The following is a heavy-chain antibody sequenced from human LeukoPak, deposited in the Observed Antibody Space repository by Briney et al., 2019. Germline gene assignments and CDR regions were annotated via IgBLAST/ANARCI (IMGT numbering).Heavy chain of an antibody. CDR1: GGSISSGGYY. D-gene: IGHD2-2*01. J-gene: IGHJ4*02. CDR2: IYYSGST. Sequence: SETLSLTCTVSGGSISSGGYYGSWIRQHPGKGLEWIGYIYYSGSTYYNPSLKSRVTISVDTSKNQFSLKLSSVTAADTAVYYCARLVVPAATPSGFDYWGQGTLVTVSS. V-gene: IGHV4-31*03. CDR3: ARLVVPAATPSGFDY.